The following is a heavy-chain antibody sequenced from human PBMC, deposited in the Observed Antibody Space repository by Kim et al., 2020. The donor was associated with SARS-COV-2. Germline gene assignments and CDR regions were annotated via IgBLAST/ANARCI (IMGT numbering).Heavy chain of an antibody. CDR3: ARHVGSARFITMVRGVPYYYYYGMDV. CDR2: IYPGYSDT. Sequence: GESLKISCKGSGYRFTSYWIGWVRQMPGKGLEWMGIIYPGYSDTRYSPSFQGQVTISADKSISTAYLQWSSLKASDTAMYYCARHVGSARFITMVRGVPYYYYYGMDVWGQGTTVTVSS. CDR1: GYRFTSYW. V-gene: IGHV5-51*01. J-gene: IGHJ6*02. D-gene: IGHD3-10*01.